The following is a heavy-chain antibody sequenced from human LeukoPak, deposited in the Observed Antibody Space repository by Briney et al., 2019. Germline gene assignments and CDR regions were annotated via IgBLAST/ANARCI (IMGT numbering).Heavy chain of an antibody. V-gene: IGHV3-23*01. CDR3: AKTDYYGSGRWFDY. Sequence: GGSLRLSCAASGFTFSSYAMSWVRQAPGKGLEWVSAISGSGGSTYYADSVKGRFTISRDNSKNTLYLQMNSLSAEDTAVYYCAKTDYYGSGRWFDYWGQEPWSPSPQ. CDR1: GFTFSSYA. CDR2: ISGSGGST. J-gene: IGHJ4*01. D-gene: IGHD3-10*01.